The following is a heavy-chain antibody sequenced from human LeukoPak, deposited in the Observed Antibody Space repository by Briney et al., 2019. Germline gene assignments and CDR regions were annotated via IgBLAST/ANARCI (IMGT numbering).Heavy chain of an antibody. Sequence: GGSLRLSCAASGFTFSTYTMIWVRQAPGKGLEWVSLISGDGYSTYYADSVKGRFTISRDNSKNSLYLQMNSLRSEDTALYYCAKDGYVYYYFDYWGQGTLVTVSS. CDR1: GFTFSTYT. J-gene: IGHJ4*02. D-gene: IGHD3-10*01. V-gene: IGHV3-43*02. CDR2: ISGDGYST. CDR3: AKDGYVYYYFDY.